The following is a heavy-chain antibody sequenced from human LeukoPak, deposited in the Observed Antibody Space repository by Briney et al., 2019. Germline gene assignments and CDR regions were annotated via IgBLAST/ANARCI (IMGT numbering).Heavy chain of an antibody. J-gene: IGHJ6*02. CDR2: ISGSGGST. CDR3: AKPLMVRGVITPTGMDV. Sequence: PGRSLRLSCAASGFTFSSYAMSWVRQAPGKGLEWVSAISGSGGSTYYADSVKGRFTISRDNSKNTLYLQMNSLRAEDTAVYYCAKPLMVRGVITPTGMDVWGQGTTVTVSS. CDR1: GFTFSSYA. D-gene: IGHD3-10*01. V-gene: IGHV3-23*01.